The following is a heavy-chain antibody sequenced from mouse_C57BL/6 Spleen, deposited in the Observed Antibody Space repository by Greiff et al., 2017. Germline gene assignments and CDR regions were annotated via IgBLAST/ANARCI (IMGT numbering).Heavy chain of an antibody. CDR1: GYTFTDYE. V-gene: IGHV1-15*01. CDR2: IDPETGGT. D-gene: IGHD2-1*01. J-gene: IGHJ4*01. CDR3: TRSGGNYGALDY. Sequence: QVQLQQSGAELVRPGASVTLSCKASGYTFTDYEMHWVKQTPVHGLEWIGAIDPETGGTAYNQKFKGKAILTADKSSSTAYMERRSLTSEDSAVYYCTRSGGNYGALDYWGQGTSVTVSS.